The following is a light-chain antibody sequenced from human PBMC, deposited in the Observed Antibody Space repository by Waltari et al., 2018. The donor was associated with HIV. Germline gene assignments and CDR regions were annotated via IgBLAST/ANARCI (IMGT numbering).Light chain of an antibody. CDR3: YSTGGTDDHRGV. CDR1: ALPKKD. Sequence: SYELTQPPSVSVSPGQTARITCSGDALPKKDAYWYERRSGQGPTRFIYEDNKRPSESPKRLSGSGSSMKATLPITGAQPEDEADYFCYSTGGTDDHRGVFGGGTKLTVL. CDR2: EDN. V-gene: IGLV3-10*01. J-gene: IGLJ2*01.